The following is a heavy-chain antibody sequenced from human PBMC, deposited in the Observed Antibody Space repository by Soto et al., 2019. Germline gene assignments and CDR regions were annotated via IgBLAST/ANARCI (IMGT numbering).Heavy chain of an antibody. CDR3: ARVLASVRGVRVGGVNWFDP. D-gene: IGHD3-10*01. Sequence: QVQLVQSGAEVKKPGASVKVSCKASGYTFTSYGISWLRQAPGQGLEWMGWISAYNGNTNYAQKLQGRVTMTTDKSTSTAYMELRSLRSDDTAVYYCARVLASVRGVRVGGVNWFDPWGQGTLVTVSS. V-gene: IGHV1-18*04. CDR2: ISAYNGNT. CDR1: GYTFTSYG. J-gene: IGHJ5*02.